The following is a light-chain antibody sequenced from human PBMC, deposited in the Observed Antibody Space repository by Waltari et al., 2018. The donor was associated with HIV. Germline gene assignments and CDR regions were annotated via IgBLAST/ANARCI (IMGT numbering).Light chain of an antibody. V-gene: IGLV2-23*02. Sequence: QSALPQPASVSGSLGESITISCTGTSSEFWSCYHLTWYQQYPGKAPKVIIYDVNKWPSGVSHRFSGFKAANTASLTISGLQAEDEADYYCCSYAGSPTFVIFGGGTKVTVL. CDR1: SSEFWSCYH. CDR3: CSYAGSPTFVI. J-gene: IGLJ2*01. CDR2: DVN.